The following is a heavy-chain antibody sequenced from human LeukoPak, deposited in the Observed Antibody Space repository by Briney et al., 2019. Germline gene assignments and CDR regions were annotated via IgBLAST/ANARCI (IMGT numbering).Heavy chain of an antibody. CDR2: ISAYNGNT. V-gene: IGHV1-18*01. Sequence: ASMKVSCKASGYTFTNYGISWVRQAPGQGLEWMGWISAYNGNTNYAQKLQGRVTMTTDTSTSTAYMELRSLRSDDTAVYYCARDRTFGVEIKYYYGMDVWGQGTTVTVSS. D-gene: IGHD3-3*01. CDR1: GYTFTNYG. J-gene: IGHJ6*02. CDR3: ARDRTFGVEIKYYYGMDV.